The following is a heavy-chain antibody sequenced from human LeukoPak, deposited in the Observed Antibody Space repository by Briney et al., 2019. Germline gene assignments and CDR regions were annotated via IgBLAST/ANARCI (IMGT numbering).Heavy chain of an antibody. V-gene: IGHV4-59*11. J-gene: IGHJ4*02. CDR2: IYYSGST. D-gene: IGHD3-22*01. CDR3: AREPRWYYYDSASYYFDY. CDR1: AGSISGHS. Sequence: SKTLSLTCTVSAGSISGHSWNWIRQPPGKGLEWIGDIYYSGSTRYNPSLESRVTISLDTSKNQFSLSLTSVTAADTAVYYCAREPRWYYYDSASYYFDYWGQGTLVTVSS.